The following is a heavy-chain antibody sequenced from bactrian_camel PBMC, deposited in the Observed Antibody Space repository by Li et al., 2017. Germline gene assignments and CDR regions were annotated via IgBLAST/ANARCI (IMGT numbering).Heavy chain of an antibody. CDR1: GFTVSTYT. V-gene: IGHV3S1*01. Sequence: QVPLVESGGGLVQPGGSLSLSCAASGFTVSTYTITWVRQSPGKGLEWVSSIATGGGWTYYSDSVKGRFTISRDNAKNIVYLQLNSLKDEDQAMYYCAKNLSPSLGGWNLDYWGQGTQVTVS. CDR3: AKNLSPSLGGWNLDY. CDR2: IATGGGWT. D-gene: IGHD7*01. J-gene: IGHJ4*01.